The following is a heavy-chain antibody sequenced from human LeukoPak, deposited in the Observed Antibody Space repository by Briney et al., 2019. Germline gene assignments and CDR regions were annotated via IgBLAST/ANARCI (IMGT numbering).Heavy chain of an antibody. CDR2: IYYSGST. Sequence: PSETLSLTCTVSGGSISSSGYYWGWLRQPPGKGLEWIGSIYYSGSTYYNPSLKSRVTISVDTSKNQFSLKLSSVTAADTAVYYCAIEVGAAGDSPTRTDYWGQGTLVTVSS. V-gene: IGHV4-39*07. J-gene: IGHJ4*02. CDR1: GGSISSSGYY. D-gene: IGHD1-26*01. CDR3: AIEVGAAGDSPTRTDY.